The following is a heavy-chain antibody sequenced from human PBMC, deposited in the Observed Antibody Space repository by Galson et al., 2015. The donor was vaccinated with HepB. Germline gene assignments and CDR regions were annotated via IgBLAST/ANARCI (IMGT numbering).Heavy chain of an antibody. CDR1: GFTFSSYA. D-gene: IGHD2-15*01. J-gene: IGHJ4*02. CDR3: ANPALGYCSGGSCYSGDY. V-gene: IGHV3-23*01. CDR2: ISGSGGST. Sequence: SLRLSCAASGFTFSSYAMSWVRQAPGKGLEWVSAISGSGGSTYYADSVKGRFTISRDNSKNTLYLQMNSLRAEDTAVYYCANPALGYCSGGSCYSGDYWGQGTLVTVSS.